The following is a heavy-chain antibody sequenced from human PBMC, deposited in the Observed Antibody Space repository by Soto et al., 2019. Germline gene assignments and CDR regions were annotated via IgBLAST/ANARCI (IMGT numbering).Heavy chain of an antibody. D-gene: IGHD5-18*01. Sequence: GGSVEISCKVSGYSFTNYWIGWVRQMTGKGLELMGIIYPDDSDTRYSPSFQGQVSISADKSIRTAYLQWSSLNASDTAMYYCVRFGYNYHIYYYYGMDVRGQGTTVTVSS. J-gene: IGHJ6*02. V-gene: IGHV5-51*01. CDR1: GYSFTNYW. CDR2: IYPDDSDT. CDR3: VRFGYNYHIYYYYGMDV.